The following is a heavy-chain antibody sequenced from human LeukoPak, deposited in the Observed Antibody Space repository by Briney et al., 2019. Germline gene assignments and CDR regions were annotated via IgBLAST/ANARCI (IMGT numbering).Heavy chain of an antibody. CDR3: VRDSGFRSLDC. CDR2: IKGDGSEK. D-gene: IGHD3-10*01. J-gene: IGHJ4*02. CDR1: GFSFSNYW. Sequence: GGSLRLSCTASGFSFSNYWMTWVRQTPGKGLEWLAQIKGDGSEKYFVDSVKGRFTISRDNAKNSLYLQMNSLRADDTAVYFWVRDSGFRSLDCWGQGTLVTVSS. V-gene: IGHV3-7*01.